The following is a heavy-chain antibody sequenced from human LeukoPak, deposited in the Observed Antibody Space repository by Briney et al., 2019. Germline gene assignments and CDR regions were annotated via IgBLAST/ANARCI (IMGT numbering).Heavy chain of an antibody. D-gene: IGHD1-26*01. CDR2: IFHSGST. CDR1: GASISHDYHI. Sequence: PSETLSLTCTASGASISHDYHIWSWLRHAPEKGLEFIGYIFHSGSTYYNASLRSRFTISIDTSKSQFSLSLSSVAAAHTAVYYWSRLEGPSAGADYCGQGGLVTASS. V-gene: IGHV4-30-4*01. J-gene: IGHJ4*02. CDR3: SRLEGPSAGADY.